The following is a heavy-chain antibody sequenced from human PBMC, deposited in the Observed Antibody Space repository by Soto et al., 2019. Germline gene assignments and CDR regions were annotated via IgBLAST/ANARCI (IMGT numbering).Heavy chain of an antibody. V-gene: IGHV4-59*01. D-gene: IGHD3-16*01. Sequence: ETLSLTCTVSGVSISSYYWSWIRQPPGKGLEWIGYIYYSGSTNYNPSLKSRVTISVDTSKNQFSLKLSSVTAADTAVYYCARVDFMTITRYYFDYWGQGTLVTVSS. CDR2: IYYSGST. J-gene: IGHJ4*02. CDR3: ARVDFMTITRYYFDY. CDR1: GVSISSYY.